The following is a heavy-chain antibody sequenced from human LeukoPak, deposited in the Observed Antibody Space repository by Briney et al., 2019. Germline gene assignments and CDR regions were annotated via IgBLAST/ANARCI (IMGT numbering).Heavy chain of an antibody. V-gene: IGHV4-59*01. CDR1: GGSIRSYY. D-gene: IGHD4-17*01. CDR3: ARVMGYGDSKRDRFDP. CDR2: IYDTGST. Sequence: ETLSLTCTVSGGSIRSYYWSWIRQPPGKGLEWIGSIYDTGSTNYNPSLKSRVTISRDASKKQISLKLSSVTAADTAVYYCARVMGYGDSKRDRFDPWGQGTLVTVSS. J-gene: IGHJ5*02.